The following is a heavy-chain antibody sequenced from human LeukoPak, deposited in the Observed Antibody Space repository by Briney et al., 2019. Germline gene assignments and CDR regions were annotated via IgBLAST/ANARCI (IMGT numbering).Heavy chain of an antibody. J-gene: IGHJ4*02. CDR1: GFIFRNYW. CDR2: INEDGSEK. CDR3: LSGPGH. V-gene: IGHV3-7*01. Sequence: GGSLRLSRAAAGFIFRNYWMSWVRQAPGKGLEWVANINEDGSEKYYVDSVKGRFTISRDNAKNSLYLQMNILRAEDTAVFYCLSGPGHCGQGALVTVSS.